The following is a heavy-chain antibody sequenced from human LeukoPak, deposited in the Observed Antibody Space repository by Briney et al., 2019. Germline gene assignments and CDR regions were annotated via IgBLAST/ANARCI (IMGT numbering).Heavy chain of an antibody. CDR2: IRYDVSNR. CDR3: AKDLKEQRYYSYYMDV. CDR1: GFTFSSYG. Sequence: PGGSLRLSCAASGFTFSSYGMHWVRQAPGKGLEWVAYIRYDVSNRYYADSVKGRFTISRDNSKNTLYLQMSSLRDEDTAVYYCAKDLKEQRYYSYYMDVWGKGTTVTVSS. J-gene: IGHJ6*03. V-gene: IGHV3-30*02. D-gene: IGHD1/OR15-1a*01.